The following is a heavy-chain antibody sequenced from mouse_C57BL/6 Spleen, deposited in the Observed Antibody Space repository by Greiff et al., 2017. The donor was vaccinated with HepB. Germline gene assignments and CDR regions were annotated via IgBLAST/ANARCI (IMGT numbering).Heavy chain of an antibody. J-gene: IGHJ1*03. CDR1: GYTFTSYW. V-gene: IGHV1-69*01. Sequence: QVQLQQPGAELVMPGASVKLSCKASGYTFTSYWMHWVKQRPGQGLEWIGEIDPSDSYTNYNQKFTGKSTLTVDKSSSTAYMQLSSLTSEDSAVYYCARRENGSSYWYFDVWGTGTTVTVSS. D-gene: IGHD1-1*01. CDR3: ARRENGSSYWYFDV. CDR2: IDPSDSYT.